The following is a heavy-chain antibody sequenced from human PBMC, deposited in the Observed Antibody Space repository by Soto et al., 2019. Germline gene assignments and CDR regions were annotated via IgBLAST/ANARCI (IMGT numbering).Heavy chain of an antibody. D-gene: IGHD2-21*02. CDR1: GYTFTSYD. Sequence: ASVKVSCKASGYTFTSYDINWGRQATGQGLEWMGWMNPNSGNTGYAQKFQGRVTMTRNTSISTAYMELSSLRSEDTAVYYCARGGVCGGDCHWYFDLWGRGTLVTVSS. CDR2: MNPNSGNT. V-gene: IGHV1-8*01. J-gene: IGHJ2*01. CDR3: ARGGVCGGDCHWYFDL.